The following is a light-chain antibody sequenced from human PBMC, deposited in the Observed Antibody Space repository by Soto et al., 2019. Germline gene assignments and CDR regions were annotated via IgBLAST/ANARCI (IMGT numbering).Light chain of an antibody. Sequence: DIQMTQSPSTLSSSVGDRVTITCRASQSISSWLAWYQQKPGKAPKLLIYKASTLESGVPSRFSGSGSGTEFTLPSSSLQPDDFATYYCQQYDKYAWTFGQGTKVELK. V-gene: IGKV1-5*03. CDR1: QSISSW. CDR2: KAS. CDR3: QQYDKYAWT. J-gene: IGKJ1*01.